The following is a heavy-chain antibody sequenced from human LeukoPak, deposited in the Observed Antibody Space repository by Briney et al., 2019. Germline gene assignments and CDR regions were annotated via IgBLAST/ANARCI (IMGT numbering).Heavy chain of an antibody. CDR1: GFTFSNYA. V-gene: IGHV3-48*01. CDR3: ATLLYGDYVQPYYFDY. J-gene: IGHJ4*02. D-gene: IGHD4-17*01. CDR2: ISTTSRTL. Sequence: GGSLRLSCADSGFTFSNYAMNWVRQAPGKGLEWVSYISTTSRTLYYADSVKGRFTISRDNAKNSLSLQMNGLRAEDTAVYYCATLLYGDYVQPYYFDYWGQGTLVTVSS.